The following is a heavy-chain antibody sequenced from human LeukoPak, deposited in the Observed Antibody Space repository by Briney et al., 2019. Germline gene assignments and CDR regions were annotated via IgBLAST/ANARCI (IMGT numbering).Heavy chain of an antibody. CDR1: GFTFSTYW. Sequence: PGGSLRLSCAASGFTFSTYWMHWVRQAPGKGLVWVSSINPDGSTTYYADSVKGRFTISRDNAKNTLYLQMNSPRAEDTAVYYCARLDNKSWYDYFDYWGQGTLVTVSS. CDR2: INPDGSTT. CDR3: ARLDNKSWYDYFDY. D-gene: IGHD6-13*01. J-gene: IGHJ4*02. V-gene: IGHV3-74*01.